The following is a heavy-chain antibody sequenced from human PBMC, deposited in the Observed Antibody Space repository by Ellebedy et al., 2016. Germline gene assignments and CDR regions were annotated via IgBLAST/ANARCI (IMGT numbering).Heavy chain of an antibody. Sequence: SETLSLXXTVSGFSIRSNRFYWSWIRQSPGKGLEWIGFVLYSGTTRYNPSLSRRVSISTDASRIRLSLRLGSVSAADAAVYYCARPQLGWYGEETYYFYGLDVWGPGTTVAVSS. V-gene: IGHV4-30-4*01. J-gene: IGHJ6*02. CDR3: ARPQLGWYGEETYYFYGLDV. CDR2: VLYSGTT. CDR1: GFSIRSNRFY. D-gene: IGHD3-10*01.